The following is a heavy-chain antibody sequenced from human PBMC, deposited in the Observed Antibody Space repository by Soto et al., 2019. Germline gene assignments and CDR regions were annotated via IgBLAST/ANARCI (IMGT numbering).Heavy chain of an antibody. CDR1: GFTFSSYS. D-gene: IGHD4-17*01. CDR3: ARIGSGDYDAFDI. J-gene: IGHJ3*02. V-gene: IGHV3-48*02. CDR2: ISSSSSTI. Sequence: EVQLVESGGGLVQPGGSLRLSCAASGFTFSSYSMNWVRQAPGKGLEWVSYISSSSSTIYYADSVKGRFTISRDNAKNSLYLQMNSLGDEDTAVYYCARIGSGDYDAFDIWGQGTMVTVSS.